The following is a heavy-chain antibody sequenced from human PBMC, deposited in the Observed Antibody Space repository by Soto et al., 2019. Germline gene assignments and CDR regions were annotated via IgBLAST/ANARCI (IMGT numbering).Heavy chain of an antibody. D-gene: IGHD1-26*01. Sequence: ASVKVSCKASGYTFTSYDINWVRQATGQGREWMGWMNPNSGNTGYAQKFQGRVTMTRNTSISTAYMELSSLRSEDTAVYYCAFRIVGATTYFDYWGKGTLVTVSS. CDR1: GYTFTSYD. CDR2: MNPNSGNT. V-gene: IGHV1-8*01. CDR3: AFRIVGATTYFDY. J-gene: IGHJ4*02.